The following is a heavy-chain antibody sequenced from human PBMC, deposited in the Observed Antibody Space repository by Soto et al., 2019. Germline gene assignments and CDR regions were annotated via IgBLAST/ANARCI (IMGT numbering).Heavy chain of an antibody. V-gene: IGHV4-30-4*01. CDR3: ARTAYGTAYFDP. CDR2: IFYSGTA. J-gene: IGHJ5*02. Sequence: PSETLSLTCTVSGDPISSGNHYWSWIRQPPGKGLEWIGYIFYSGTAYYNPSLKSRLTISVDTSKNQFSLKLSSVTAADTAVYYCARTAYGTAYFDPWGQGSLVTVSS. D-gene: IGHD1-1*01. CDR1: GDPISSGNHY.